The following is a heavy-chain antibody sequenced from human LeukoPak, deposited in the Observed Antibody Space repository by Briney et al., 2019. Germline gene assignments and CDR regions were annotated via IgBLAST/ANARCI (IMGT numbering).Heavy chain of an antibody. J-gene: IGHJ3*02. CDR3: ARGGDFWSGYPRSVDI. CDR2: VSYRGSP. V-gene: IGHV4-59*01. D-gene: IGHD3-3*01. Sequence: SETLSLTCNISGGSISNFYWTWIRQPPGKRLEWIGYVSYRGSPNYSPSLKSRVTISLDATKNQFSLKLSSVTAADTAVYYCARGGDFWSGYPRSVDIWGQGTMVTVSS. CDR1: GGSISNFY.